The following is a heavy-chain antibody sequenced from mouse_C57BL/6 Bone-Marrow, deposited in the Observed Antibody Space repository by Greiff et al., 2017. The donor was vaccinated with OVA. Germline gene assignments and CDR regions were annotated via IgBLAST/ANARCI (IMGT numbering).Heavy chain of an antibody. V-gene: IGHV10-3*01. D-gene: IGHD2-3*01. CDR1: GFTFSDFY. CDR2: IRSKSSNYAT. J-gene: IGHJ2*01. Sequence: EVKVVESGGGLVQSGRSLRLSCATSGFTFSDFYMEWVRQAPGKGLEWVARIRSKSSNYATYYADSVKDRFTISRDDSQSMLYLQMNNLKTEDTAMYYCVREGWSYYFDYWGQGTTLTVSS. CDR3: VREGWSYYFDY.